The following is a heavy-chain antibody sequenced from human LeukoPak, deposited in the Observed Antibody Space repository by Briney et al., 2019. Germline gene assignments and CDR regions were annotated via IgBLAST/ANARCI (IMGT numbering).Heavy chain of an antibody. CDR2: MNPNSGNT. V-gene: IGHV1-8*01. Sequence: GASVKVSCKASGYTFTSYDINWVRQATGQGLEWMGWMNPNSGNTGYAQKFQGRVTMTRNTSISTAYMELSSLRSEDTAVYYCARGHMITFGGADHQDYWGQGTLVTVSS. CDR1: GYTFTSYD. CDR3: ARGHMITFGGADHQDY. D-gene: IGHD3-16*01. J-gene: IGHJ4*02.